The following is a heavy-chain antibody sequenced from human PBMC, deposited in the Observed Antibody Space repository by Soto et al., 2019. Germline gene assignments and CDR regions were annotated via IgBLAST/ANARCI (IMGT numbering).Heavy chain of an antibody. CDR2: ISGSGGST. D-gene: IGHD3-3*01. Sequence: PGGSLRLSCAASGFTFSSYAMSWGRQAPGKGLEWVSAISGSGGSTYYADSVKGRFTISRDNSKNTLYLQMNSLRAEDTAVYYCAKAGILRFLEWLRGGYYFDYWGQGTLVTVSS. CDR3: AKAGILRFLEWLRGGYYFDY. J-gene: IGHJ4*02. CDR1: GFTFSSYA. V-gene: IGHV3-23*01.